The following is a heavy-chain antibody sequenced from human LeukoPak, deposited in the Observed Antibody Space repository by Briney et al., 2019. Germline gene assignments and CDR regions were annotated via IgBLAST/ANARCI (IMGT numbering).Heavy chain of an antibody. Sequence: PGGSLRLSCAASGFTFSSYWMSWVRQAPGKGLEWVSVISGSGGSTYYADSVKGRFTISRDNSKNTLYLQMNSLRAEDTAVYYCAKDPSYYDFWSGSSPNWYFDLWGRGTLVTVSS. CDR3: AKDPSYYDFWSGSSPNWYFDL. V-gene: IGHV3-23*01. CDR2: ISGSGGST. CDR1: GFTFSSYW. D-gene: IGHD3-3*01. J-gene: IGHJ2*01.